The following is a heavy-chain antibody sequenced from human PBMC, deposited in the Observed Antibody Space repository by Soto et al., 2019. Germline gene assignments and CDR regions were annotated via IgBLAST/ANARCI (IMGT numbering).Heavy chain of an antibody. CDR2: INHSGST. V-gene: IGHV4-34*01. CDR1: GGSFSGYY. J-gene: IGHJ4*02. Sequence: SETLSLTCAVYGGSFSGYYWSWIRQPPGKGLEWIGEINHSGSTNYNPSLKSRVTISVDTSKNQFSLKLSSVTAADTAVYYCARDLKFRGTARPPYYFDYWGQGTLVTVSS. D-gene: IGHD5-18*01. CDR3: ARDLKFRGTARPPYYFDY.